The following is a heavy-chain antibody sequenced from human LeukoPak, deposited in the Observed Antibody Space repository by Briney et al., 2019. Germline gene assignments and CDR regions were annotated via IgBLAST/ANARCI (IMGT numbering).Heavy chain of an antibody. CDR3: ARAGAYSSSWYTPELDY. CDR1: GFTFSDYW. J-gene: IGHJ4*02. CDR2: ISGSGTSA. D-gene: IGHD6-13*01. V-gene: IGHV3-23*01. Sequence: GGSLRLSCAASGFTFSDYWMHWVRQAPGEGLQWVSGISGSGTSAYYADSVRGRFTISRDNSKNTLYLQMGSLRAEDMAVYYCARAGAYSSSWYTPELDYWGQGTLVTVSS.